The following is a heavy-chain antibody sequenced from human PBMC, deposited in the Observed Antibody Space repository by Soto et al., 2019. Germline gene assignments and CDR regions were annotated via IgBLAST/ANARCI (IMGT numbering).Heavy chain of an antibody. V-gene: IGHV3-23*01. CDR3: AKSSRITLVRGVTDY. J-gene: IGHJ4*02. CDR2: ISGNSGFT. D-gene: IGHD3-10*01. CDR1: GFTFSNYA. Sequence: GGSLRLSCAASGFTFSNYAMNWVRQAPGKGLEWVSGISGNSGFTYYTDSVKGRFTISRDNSKNTLFLQMNALRDEDTAIYYCAKSSRITLVRGVTDYWGQGTLVTVSS.